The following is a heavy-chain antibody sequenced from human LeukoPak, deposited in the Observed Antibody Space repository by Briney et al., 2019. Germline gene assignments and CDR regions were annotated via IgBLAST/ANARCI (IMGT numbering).Heavy chain of an antibody. CDR2: ISGSGGST. CDR3: TKGRVPLVPTALRLDAFDI. D-gene: IGHD1-1*01. CDR1: GFTFTSYG. J-gene: IGHJ3*02. Sequence: GGSLRLSCAASGFTFTSYGMSWGRQAPGKGLEWGSGISGSGGSTYYADSVKGRFTFTRDNSKNTLYLQMNSLRAEDTAVYYCTKGRVPLVPTALRLDAFDIWGQGTMVTVSS. V-gene: IGHV3-23*01.